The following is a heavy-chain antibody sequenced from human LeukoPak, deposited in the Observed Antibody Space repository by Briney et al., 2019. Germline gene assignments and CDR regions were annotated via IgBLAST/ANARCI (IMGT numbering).Heavy chain of an antibody. Sequence: GASVKVSCKASGYTFTSYGISWVRQAPGQGLEWMGWISAYNGSTNYAQKFKGRVTMTTDTSTNTAYMDLRSLRSDDTAVYYCARTGVWFDPWGQGTLVTVSS. D-gene: IGHD2-8*01. CDR1: GYTFTSYG. J-gene: IGHJ5*02. V-gene: IGHV1-18*01. CDR3: ARTGVWFDP. CDR2: ISAYNGST.